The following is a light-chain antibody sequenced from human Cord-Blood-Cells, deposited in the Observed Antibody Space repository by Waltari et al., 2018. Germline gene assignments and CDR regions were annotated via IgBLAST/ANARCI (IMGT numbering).Light chain of an antibody. CDR2: DVS. CDR3: SSYTSSSTYV. CDR1: SSDVGGYNY. Sequence: QSALTQPASVSGSPVQSITISCTGTSSDVGGYNYVSWYQQHPGKAPKLMIYDVSKRPSGVSNRFSGSKSGNTASLTISGLQAEDEADYYCSSYTSSSTYVLGTGTKVTVL. V-gene: IGLV2-14*01. J-gene: IGLJ1*01.